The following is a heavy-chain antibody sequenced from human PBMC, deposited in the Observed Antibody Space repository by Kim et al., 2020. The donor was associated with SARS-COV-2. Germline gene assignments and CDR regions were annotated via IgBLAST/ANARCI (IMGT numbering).Heavy chain of an antibody. Sequence: GGSLRLSCAASGFTFSSYSMNWVRQAPGKGREWVSSISTSSRYIYYADSVKGRFTISRDNAKNSLYLQMNSLRAEDTAVYYCARTQGGYYGSGSYGDYWGQGTLVTVAS. V-gene: IGHV3-21*01. CDR1: GFTFSSYS. D-gene: IGHD3-10*01. CDR3: ARTQGGYYGSGSYGDY. CDR2: ISTSSRYI. J-gene: IGHJ4*02.